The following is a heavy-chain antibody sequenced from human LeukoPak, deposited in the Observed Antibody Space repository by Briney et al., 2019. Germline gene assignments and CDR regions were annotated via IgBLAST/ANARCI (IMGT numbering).Heavy chain of an antibody. V-gene: IGHV3-11*04. J-gene: IGHJ4*02. D-gene: IGHD6-13*01. CDR1: GYTLTELS. CDR2: ISSSASTI. CDR3: ARGFSSSWFTFDY. Sequence: SCKVSGYTLTELSMHWVRQAPGKGLEWVSYISSSASTIYYADSVKGRFTISRDNAKNSLYLQMNSLRAEDTAVYYCARGFSSSWFTFDYWGQGTLVTVSS.